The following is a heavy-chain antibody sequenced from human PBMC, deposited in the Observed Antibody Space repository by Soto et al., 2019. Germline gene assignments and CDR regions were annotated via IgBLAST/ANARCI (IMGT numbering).Heavy chain of an antibody. D-gene: IGHD6-19*01. J-gene: IGHJ6*02. Sequence: SETLSLTCAVYGGSFSGYYWSWIRQPPGKGLEWIGEINHSGSTNYNPSLKSRVTISVDTSKNQFSLKLSSVTAADTAVYYCARDCRPFRWHPTKNVAGDYYYYGMDVWGQGTTVTVS. CDR2: INHSGST. CDR1: GGSFSGYY. V-gene: IGHV4-34*01. CDR3: ARDCRPFRWHPTKNVAGDYYYYGMDV.